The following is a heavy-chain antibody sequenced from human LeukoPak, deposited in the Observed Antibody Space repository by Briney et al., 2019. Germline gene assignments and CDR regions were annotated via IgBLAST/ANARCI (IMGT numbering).Heavy chain of an antibody. CDR3: ARGPRAVDTAGFDY. J-gene: IGHJ4*02. Sequence: SGTLSLTCTVSGGSISSYYWSWIRQPGGKELAWIAGIYTSGSSSYNPSLKSRVTMSVDTSKNQFTLKLSSVTAADTAVYYCARGPRAVDTAGFDYWGQGTLVTVSS. V-gene: IGHV4-4*07. CDR2: IYTSGSS. D-gene: IGHD5-18*01. CDR1: GGSISSYY.